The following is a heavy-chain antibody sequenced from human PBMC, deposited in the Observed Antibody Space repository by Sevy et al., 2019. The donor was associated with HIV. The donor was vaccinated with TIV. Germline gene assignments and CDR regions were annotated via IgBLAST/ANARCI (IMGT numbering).Heavy chain of an antibody. V-gene: IGHV3-21*01. Sequence: GGSLRLSCAAAGFTFSSYTMNWVRQAPGKGLEWVASISFSSNYIYYTDSLKGRLTISRDNPKNSRYLQMNSLRAEDTAVYYCAREDSKNWRYFDYWGQGTLVTVSS. J-gene: IGHJ4*02. D-gene: IGHD1-1*01. CDR2: ISFSSNYI. CDR1: GFTFSSYT. CDR3: AREDSKNWRYFDY.